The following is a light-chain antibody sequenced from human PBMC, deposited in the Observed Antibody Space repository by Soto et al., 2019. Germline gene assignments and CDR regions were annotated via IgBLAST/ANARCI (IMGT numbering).Light chain of an antibody. CDR2: ENH. V-gene: IGLV1-51*01. CDR3: GSWDSSLSIGV. J-gene: IGLJ2*01. CDR1: TSDIGSNY. Sequence: QSVLTQPPSVSAAPGQTVTISCSGSTSDIGSNYVSWYQQLPGTAPKLLIYENHNRPAEIPDRFSGSKSGTSATLDIAGLQTGDEADYFCGSWDSSLSIGVFGGGTKVTVL.